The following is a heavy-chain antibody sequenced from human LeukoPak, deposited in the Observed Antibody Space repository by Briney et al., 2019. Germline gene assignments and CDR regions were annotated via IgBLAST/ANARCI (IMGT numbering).Heavy chain of an antibody. CDR2: IYYSGST. CDR1: GASVSSGSYY. Sequence: SETLSLTCNVSGASVSSGSYYWSWIRQPPGKGLEWIGYIYYSGSTNYNPSLKSRVTISVDTSKNQFSLKLSSVTAADTAVYYCARLSYYYLGYAFDIWGQGTMVTVSS. V-gene: IGHV4-61*01. D-gene: IGHD3-22*01. J-gene: IGHJ3*02. CDR3: ARLSYYYLGYAFDI.